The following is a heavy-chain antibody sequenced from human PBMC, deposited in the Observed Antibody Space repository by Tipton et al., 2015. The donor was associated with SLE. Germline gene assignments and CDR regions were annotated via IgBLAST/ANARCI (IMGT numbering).Heavy chain of an antibody. CDR2: IYYSVST. CDR1: GGSISSGGYY. V-gene: IGHV4-31*03. J-gene: IGHJ3*02. CDR3: ARDRNYDSSWDI. D-gene: IGHD3-22*01. Sequence: TLSLTCTVSGGSISSGGYYWSWIRQHPGKGLEWIGYIYYSVSTYYNPSLKSRVTISVDTSKNQFSLKLSSVTAADTAVYYCARDRNYDSSWDIWGQGTMVTVSS.